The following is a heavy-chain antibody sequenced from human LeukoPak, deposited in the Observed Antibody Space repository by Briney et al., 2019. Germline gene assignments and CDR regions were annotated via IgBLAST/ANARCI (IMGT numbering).Heavy chain of an antibody. CDR2: IVGSGGST. V-gene: IGHV3-23*01. D-gene: IGHD1-1*01. J-gene: IGHJ3*02. CDR1: GFTFSSYA. Sequence: GGSLRLSCAASGFTFSSYAMSWVRQAPGRGLEWVSSIVGSGGSTYYADSVKGRFTISRDNSKNTLYLQMNSLRAEDTAIFYCAKSLFTSATGTGRAFHIWGQGTRVTVSS. CDR3: AKSLFTSATGTGRAFHI.